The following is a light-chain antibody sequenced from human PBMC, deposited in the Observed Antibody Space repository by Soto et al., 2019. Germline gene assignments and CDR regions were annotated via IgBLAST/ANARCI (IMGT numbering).Light chain of an antibody. CDR1: SSNIGAGYD. J-gene: IGLJ2*01. CDR2: GNS. CDR3: QSYDSSLSVV. V-gene: IGLV1-40*01. Sequence: QSVLTQPPSVSGAPGQRVTISCTGSSSNIGAGYDVHWYQQLPGTAPKLLIYGNSNRPSGVPDRFSGSKSGTSASLAITGRQAADEDYYYCQSYDSSLSVVFGGGTKLTVL.